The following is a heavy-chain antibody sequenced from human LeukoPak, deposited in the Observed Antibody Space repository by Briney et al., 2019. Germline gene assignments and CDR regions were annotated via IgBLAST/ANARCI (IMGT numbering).Heavy chain of an antibody. V-gene: IGHV3-7*03. CDR2: IKQDGSEK. Sequence: GGPLRLSCAASGFTFSSYWMSWVRQAPGKGLEWVANIKQDGSEKYYVDSVKGRFTLSRDNAKTSLYLQMNSLRAEHTALYYGARDTRPFIAVAGNDAFEICGQGTMVTVSS. D-gene: IGHD6-19*01. CDR3: ARDTRPFIAVAGNDAFEI. J-gene: IGHJ3*02. CDR1: GFTFSSYW.